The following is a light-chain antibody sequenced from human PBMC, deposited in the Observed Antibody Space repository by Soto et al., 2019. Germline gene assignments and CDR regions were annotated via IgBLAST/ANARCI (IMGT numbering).Light chain of an antibody. CDR1: SSNIGSNY. Sequence: QSVLTQPPSASGTPGQRVTISCSGSSSNIGSNYVYWYQQVPGTAPRLLMYRASQRPSGGPDRFSGSKSGTSASLAISGLRSEDEADYDCAAWDDTLNGLVFGGGTKLTVL. CDR2: RAS. CDR3: AAWDDTLNGLV. V-gene: IGLV1-47*01. J-gene: IGLJ2*01.